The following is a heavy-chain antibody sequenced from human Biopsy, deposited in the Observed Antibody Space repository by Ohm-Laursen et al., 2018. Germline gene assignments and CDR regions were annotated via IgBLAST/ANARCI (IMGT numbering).Heavy chain of an antibody. CDR2: VYYTGST. Sequence: SETLSLTCTVSGGSISSYYWSWIRQPPGKGLEWIGYVYYTGSTNYNRSLQSRVTISVDTSKNHFSLRLRSVTPADTAIYYCARDRGYYSDRTVPGYFDLWGRGTLVTVSS. V-gene: IGHV4-59*01. J-gene: IGHJ2*01. CDR3: ARDRGYYSDRTVPGYFDL. D-gene: IGHD3-22*01. CDR1: GGSISSYY.